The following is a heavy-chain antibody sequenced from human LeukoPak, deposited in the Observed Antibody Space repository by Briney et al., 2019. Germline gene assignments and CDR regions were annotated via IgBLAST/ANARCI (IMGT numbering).Heavy chain of an antibody. D-gene: IGHD6-13*01. CDR3: ARDGDLSAAGTDDAFDI. CDR1: GYTFISYA. J-gene: IGHJ3*02. Sequence: GASVKVSCKASGYTFISYAMNWVRQAPGQGLEWMGWINTNTGNPTYAQGFTGRFVFSLDTSVSTAYLQISSLKAEDTAVYYCARDGDLSAAGTDDAFDIWGQGTMVTVSS. CDR2: INTNTGNP. V-gene: IGHV7-4-1*02.